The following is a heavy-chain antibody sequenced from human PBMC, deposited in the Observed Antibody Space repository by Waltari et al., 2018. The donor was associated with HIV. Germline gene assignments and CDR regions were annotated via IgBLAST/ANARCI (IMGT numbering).Heavy chain of an antibody. CDR3: ARGRLGGNRGYYYGY. CDR2: INHSGST. Sequence: QAQLQQWGAGLLKPSETLSLNCAVYGGSFSGYYWSWLRQPPGKGLEWIGEINHSGSTNYNPSLKSRVTISVDTSKNQFSLKLSSVTAADTAVYYCARGRLGGNRGYYYGYWGQGTLVTVSS. D-gene: IGHD3-22*01. V-gene: IGHV4-34*01. CDR1: GGSFSGYY. J-gene: IGHJ4*02.